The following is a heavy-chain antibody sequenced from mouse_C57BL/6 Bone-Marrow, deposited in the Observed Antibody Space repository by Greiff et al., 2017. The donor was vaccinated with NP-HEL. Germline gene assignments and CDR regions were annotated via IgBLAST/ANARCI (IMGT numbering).Heavy chain of an antibody. CDR1: GYTFTDYY. CDR2: INPYNGGT. J-gene: IGHJ2*01. Sequence: VQLKESGPVLVKPGASVKMSCKASGYTFTDYYMNWVKQSHGKSLEWIGVINPYNGGTSYNQKFKGKATLTVDKSSSTAYMELNSLTSEDSAVYFCAREGYGSSSEFDYWGQGTTLTVSS. CDR3: AREGYGSSSEFDY. D-gene: IGHD1-1*01. V-gene: IGHV1-19*01.